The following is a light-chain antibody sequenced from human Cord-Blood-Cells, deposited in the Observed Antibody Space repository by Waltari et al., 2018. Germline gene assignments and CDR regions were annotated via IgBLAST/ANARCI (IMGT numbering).Light chain of an antibody. V-gene: IGKV1-39*01. CDR2: AAS. Sequence: DIQMTQSPSSLSASVGDRVTITCRASQSISSYLNGYQQKPGKAPKLLIYAASSLPSGVPARFSGSGSGTDFTLTISSLEPEDFATYYCQQSDSTPRTFGQGTKVEIK. CDR3: QQSDSTPRT. CDR1: QSISSY. J-gene: IGKJ1*01.